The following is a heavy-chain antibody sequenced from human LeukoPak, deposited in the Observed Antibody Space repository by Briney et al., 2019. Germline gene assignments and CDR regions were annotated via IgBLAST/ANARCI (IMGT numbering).Heavy chain of an antibody. J-gene: IGHJ5*02. CDR1: GFTFSRYR. D-gene: IGHD1-1*01. CDR2: INSDGSGT. V-gene: IGHV3-74*01. Sequence: GGSLRLSCAASGFTFSRYRMHWVRHGPGEGLEWVSWINSDGSGTTYADSVKGQFTISRDNAKDTLHLQMDSLRAEDTAVYYCARASMASPTTGNWSDPWGQGTLVTVSS. CDR3: ARASMASPTTGNWSDP.